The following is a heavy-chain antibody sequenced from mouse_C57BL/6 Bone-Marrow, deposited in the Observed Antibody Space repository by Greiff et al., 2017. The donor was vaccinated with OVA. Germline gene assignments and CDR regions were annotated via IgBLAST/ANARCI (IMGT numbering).Heavy chain of an antibody. CDR2: IDPSDSYT. Sequence: QVQLQQPGAELVMPGASVKLSCKASGYTFTSYWMHWVKQRPGQGLEWIGEIDPSDSYTNYNQKFKGKSTLTVDKSSSTAYMELSSLTSEDSAVYYCARSPGSSYWYFDVWGTGTTVTVSS. CDR1: GYTFTSYW. CDR3: ARSPGSSYWYFDV. D-gene: IGHD1-1*01. J-gene: IGHJ1*03. V-gene: IGHV1-69*01.